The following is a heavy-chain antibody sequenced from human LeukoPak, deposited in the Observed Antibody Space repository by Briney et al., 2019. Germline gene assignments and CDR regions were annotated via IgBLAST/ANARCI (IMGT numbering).Heavy chain of an antibody. Sequence: ASVKVSCKTSGYALINYDINWVRQATGQGLEWMGWMDPNNGNTGYAQKLQGRVTMTRDTSTNTACMELSSLTSEDTAVYYCARGPRESTTSDYWGQGTLVTVSS. J-gene: IGHJ4*02. CDR3: ARGPRESTTSDY. D-gene: IGHD1-14*01. CDR2: MDPNNGNT. CDR1: GYALINYD. V-gene: IGHV1-8*02.